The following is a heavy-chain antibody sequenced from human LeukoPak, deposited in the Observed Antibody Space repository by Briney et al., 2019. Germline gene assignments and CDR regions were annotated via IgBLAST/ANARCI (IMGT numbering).Heavy chain of an antibody. Sequence: GGSLRLSCAASGFTFSSYGMHWVRQAPGKGLEWVANIKQDGSEKYYVDSVKGRFTISRDNAKNSLYLQMNSLRAEDTAVYYCARWRNSSGRFDYWGQGTLVTVSS. D-gene: IGHD3-22*01. CDR1: GFTFSSYG. V-gene: IGHV3-7*01. CDR2: IKQDGSEK. J-gene: IGHJ4*02. CDR3: ARWRNSSGRFDY.